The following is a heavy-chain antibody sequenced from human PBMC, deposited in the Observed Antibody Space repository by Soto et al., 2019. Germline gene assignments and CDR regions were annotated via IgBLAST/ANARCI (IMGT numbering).Heavy chain of an antibody. V-gene: IGHV3-NL1*01. CDR3: ARDSRNWNSFDY. CDR1: GFTFSSYA. CDR2: IYSDGNT. D-gene: IGHD1-1*01. Sequence: QVQLVESGGGVVQPGRSLRLSCAASGFTFSSYAMHWVRQAPGKGLEWVSVIYSDGNTYYADSVKGRFTISRDSSKNTVYLQMNSLRAEDTAVYFCARDSRNWNSFDYWGQGTLVTVSS. J-gene: IGHJ4*02.